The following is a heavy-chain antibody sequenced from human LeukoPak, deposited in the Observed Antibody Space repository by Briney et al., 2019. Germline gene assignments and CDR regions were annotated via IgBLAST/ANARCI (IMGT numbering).Heavy chain of an antibody. V-gene: IGHV7-4-1*02. J-gene: IGHJ4*02. Sequence: ASVKVSCKASGYTFIDYYMHWVRQAPGQGLEWMGWINTNTGNPTYAQGFTGRFVFSLDTSVSTAYLQISSLKAEDTAVYYCARDTPGLRYWGQGTLVTVSS. CDR1: GYTFIDYY. CDR2: INTNTGNP. D-gene: IGHD7-27*01. CDR3: ARDTPGLRY.